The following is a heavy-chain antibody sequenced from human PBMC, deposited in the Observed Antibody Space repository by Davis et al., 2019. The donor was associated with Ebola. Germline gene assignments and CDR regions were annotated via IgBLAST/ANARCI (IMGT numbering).Heavy chain of an antibody. CDR2: ISSNGGSK. Sequence: GESLKISCSASGFSFSSYAMHWVRQPPGKGLEYVSGISSNGGSKSYADSVKGRFTISRDNSKNTLFLQMSSLRVEDSAVYYCAREGFYFYGMDVWGQGTTVTVSS. CDR3: AREGFYFYGMDV. J-gene: IGHJ6*02. V-gene: IGHV3-64D*06. D-gene: IGHD2/OR15-2a*01. CDR1: GFSFSSYA.